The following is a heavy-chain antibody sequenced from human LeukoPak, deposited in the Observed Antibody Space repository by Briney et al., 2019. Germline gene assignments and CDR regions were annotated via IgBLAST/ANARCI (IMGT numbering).Heavy chain of an antibody. CDR2: ISSSSSYI. CDR3: ARSQRGYSGYDAFDI. J-gene: IGHJ3*02. V-gene: IGHV3-21*01. D-gene: IGHD5-12*01. CDR1: GFTVSSNY. Sequence: GGSLRLSCAASGFTVSSNYMSWVRQAPGKGLEWVSSISSSSSYIYYADSVKGRFTISRDNAKNSLYLQMNSLRAEDTAVYYCARSQRGYSGYDAFDIWGQGTMVTVSS.